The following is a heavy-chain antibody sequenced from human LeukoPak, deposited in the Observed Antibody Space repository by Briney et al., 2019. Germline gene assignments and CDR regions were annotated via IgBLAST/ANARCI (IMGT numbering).Heavy chain of an antibody. J-gene: IGHJ4*02. CDR3: ARRYMATSAEDFDY. CDR1: GFTFSSYW. V-gene: IGHV3-7*01. Sequence: GGSMRLSCAASGFTFSSYWMTWVRQTQGKGLEWVANINHDGSEKCYVDSVKGRFTISGDNAKNSLYLQMNSLRAEDAAVYYCARRYMATSAEDFDYWGQGTLVTVSS. CDR2: INHDGSEK. D-gene: IGHD5-24*01.